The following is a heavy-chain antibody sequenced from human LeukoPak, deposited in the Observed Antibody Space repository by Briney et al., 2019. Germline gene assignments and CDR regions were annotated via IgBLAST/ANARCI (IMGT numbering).Heavy chain of an antibody. CDR2: IYDSGST. CDR1: GASIRSYY. J-gene: IGHJ4*02. CDR3: AKSGGYDPLGY. V-gene: IGHV4-59*08. Sequence: PSETLSLTCTVSGASIRSYYWTWIRQPPGKGLEWIGYIYDSGSTKYNPSLKSRVTISVDTSKNQFSLKLTSATAADTAVYYCAKSGGYDPLGYWGRGTLVTVSS. D-gene: IGHD5-12*01.